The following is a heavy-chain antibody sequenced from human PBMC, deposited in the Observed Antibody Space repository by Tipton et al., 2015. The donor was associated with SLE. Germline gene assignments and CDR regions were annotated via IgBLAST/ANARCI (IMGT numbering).Heavy chain of an antibody. CDR1: GDSISRSSYC. Sequence: TLSLTCTVSGDSISRSSYCWGWIRQPPGKGLEWIGSICYRGTTYYNPSLKSRVTISVDTSKNQLSLKLSSVTAADTAVYYCARGPIEGYYYDYMDVWGKGTTVTVSS. CDR2: ICYRGTT. CDR3: ARGPIEGYYYDYMDV. D-gene: IGHD1-26*01. J-gene: IGHJ6*03. V-gene: IGHV4-39*07.